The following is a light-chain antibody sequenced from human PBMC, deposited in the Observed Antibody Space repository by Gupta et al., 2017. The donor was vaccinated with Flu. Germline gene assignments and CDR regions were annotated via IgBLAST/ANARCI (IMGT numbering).Light chain of an antibody. CDR2: YDS. J-gene: IGLJ3*02. Sequence: VNTTTSTGGGNNIGSKDVHWYQQLPGPAPVLLVYYDSNRPSGIPERFSGSNSGTTATLTISGVEAGDEADYYCQEYDRNSDVWVFGGGTKLTVL. V-gene: IGLV3-21*03. CDR3: QEYDRNSDVWV. CDR1: NIGSKD.